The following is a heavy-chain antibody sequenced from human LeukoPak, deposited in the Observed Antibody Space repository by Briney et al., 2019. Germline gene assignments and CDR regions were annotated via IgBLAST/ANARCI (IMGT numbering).Heavy chain of an antibody. D-gene: IGHD2-2*01. CDR3: AREDTRRGSRGYFDY. CDR1: GYTFTSYG. CDR2: ISGDNGST. J-gene: IGHJ4*02. V-gene: IGHV1-18*01. Sequence: ASVKVSCKASGYTFTSYGISWVRQAPGQGLEWMGWISGDNGSTNYAQKHQGRVTMTTDTSTTTAYMELRSLRSDDSAIYYCAREDTRRGSRGYFDYWGQGTLVTVSS.